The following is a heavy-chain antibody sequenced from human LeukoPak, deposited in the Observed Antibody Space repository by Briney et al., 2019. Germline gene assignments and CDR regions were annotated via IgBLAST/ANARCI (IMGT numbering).Heavy chain of an antibody. J-gene: IGHJ4*02. CDR3: SRGSGWLSVY. Sequence: PGGSLRLSCTASGFTFGDYLMSWFRQAPGKGLEWIGFISGGTTEYAASVKRRFTISRDDSTSIAYLQMNSLTTKDTAVYYCSRGSGWLSVYWGQGTLVTVPS. D-gene: IGHD6-19*01. CDR2: ISGGTT. CDR1: GFTFGDYL. V-gene: IGHV3-49*03.